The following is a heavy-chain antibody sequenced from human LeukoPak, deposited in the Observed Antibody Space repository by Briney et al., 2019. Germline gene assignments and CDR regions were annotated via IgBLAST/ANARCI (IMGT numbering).Heavy chain of an antibody. Sequence: PGGSLRLSCAASGFTFSSYSMNWVRQAPGKGLEWVSSISSSGSYVYYADSVKGRFTISRDNAKNSLYLQMNSLRAEDTAVYYCARDQDADIQLWSPFDYWGQGTLATVSS. CDR1: GFTFSSYS. CDR2: ISSSGSYV. V-gene: IGHV3-21*01. D-gene: IGHD5-18*01. J-gene: IGHJ4*02. CDR3: ARDQDADIQLWSPFDY.